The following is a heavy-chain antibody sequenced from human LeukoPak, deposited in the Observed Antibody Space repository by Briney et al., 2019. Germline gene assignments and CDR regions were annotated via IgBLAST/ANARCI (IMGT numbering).Heavy chain of an antibody. Sequence: ASVKVSCKASGYTFTSYGISWVRQAPGQGLEWMGWISAYNGNTNYAQKLQGRVTMTTDTSTSTPYMELRSLRSDDTAVYYCAGIAAAGSFPYWGQGTLVTVSS. D-gene: IGHD6-13*01. CDR3: AGIAAAGSFPY. J-gene: IGHJ4*02. CDR2: ISAYNGNT. V-gene: IGHV1-18*01. CDR1: GYTFTSYG.